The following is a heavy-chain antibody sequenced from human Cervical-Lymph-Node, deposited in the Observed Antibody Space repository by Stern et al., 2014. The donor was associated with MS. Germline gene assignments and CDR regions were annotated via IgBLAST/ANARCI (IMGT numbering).Heavy chain of an antibody. CDR2: INTNTGNP. CDR1: GYTFSHRA. CDR3: ARDEDSAYYADY. V-gene: IGHV7-4-1*02. D-gene: IGHD3-22*01. J-gene: IGHJ4*02. Sequence: VQLVQSGSEVKKPGASVKVSCKASGYTFSHRAINWVRQAPGQGLEWMGCINTNTGNPTYAQGFTRRFVFSLDTSVSTVYLQITSLNVDDTAVYYCARDEDSAYYADYWGQGTLVTVSS.